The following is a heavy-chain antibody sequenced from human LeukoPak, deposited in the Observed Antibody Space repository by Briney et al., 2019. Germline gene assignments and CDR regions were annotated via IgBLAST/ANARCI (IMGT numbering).Heavy chain of an antibody. V-gene: IGHV3-23*01. Sequence: PGGSLRLSCAASGFTFSSYAMSWVRQAPGKGLEWVSAISGSGGSTYYADSVKGRFTISRDISKNSLYLQMNSLRAEDTAVYYCAAKGNGYTGIYVFAHWGQGTLVTVSS. D-gene: IGHD1-26*01. J-gene: IGHJ4*02. CDR3: AAKGNGYTGIYVFAH. CDR1: GFTFSSYA. CDR2: ISGSGGST.